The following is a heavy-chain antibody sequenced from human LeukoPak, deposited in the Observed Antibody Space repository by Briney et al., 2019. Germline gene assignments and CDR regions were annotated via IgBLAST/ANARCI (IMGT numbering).Heavy chain of an antibody. CDR2: INHSGST. Sequence: SETLSLTCAVYGGSSSGYYWSRIRQPPGKGLEWIGEINHSGSTNYNPSLKSRVTISVDTSKNQFSLKLSSVTAADTAVYYCARAKYSYGYFDYWGQGTLVTVSS. V-gene: IGHV4-34*01. CDR3: ARAKYSYGYFDY. D-gene: IGHD5-18*01. J-gene: IGHJ4*02. CDR1: GGSSSGYY.